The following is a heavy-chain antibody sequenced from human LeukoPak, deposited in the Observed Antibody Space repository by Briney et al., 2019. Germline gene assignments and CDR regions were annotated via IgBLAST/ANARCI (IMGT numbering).Heavy chain of an antibody. V-gene: IGHV3-74*01. CDR3: ARDGGNDAFDI. Sequence: GGSLRLSCAASGFTFSSYWMHWVRQAPGKGLVWVSRITSDGNSTSYADSVKGRFTISRDNAKNTLYLQMNSLRAEDTAVYYCARDGGNDAFDIWGQGTMVTVAS. CDR1: GFTFSSYW. CDR2: ITSDGNST. J-gene: IGHJ3*02.